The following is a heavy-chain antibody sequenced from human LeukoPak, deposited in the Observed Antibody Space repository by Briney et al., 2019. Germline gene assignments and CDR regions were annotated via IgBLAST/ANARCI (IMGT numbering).Heavy chain of an antibody. V-gene: IGHV3-30-3*02. CDR2: ISYDGSNK. Sequence: GGSLRLSCAASGFTFSSYAMHWVRQAPGKGLEWVAVISYDGSNKYYADSVKGRFTISRDNSKNTLYLQMNSLRAEDTAVYYCAKSSSGYVGDAFDFWGQGTMVTVSS. J-gene: IGHJ3*01. CDR3: AKSSSGYVGDAFDF. CDR1: GFTFSSYA. D-gene: IGHD3-22*01.